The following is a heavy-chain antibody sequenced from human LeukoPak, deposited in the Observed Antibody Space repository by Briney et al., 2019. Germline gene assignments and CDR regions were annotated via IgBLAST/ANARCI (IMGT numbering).Heavy chain of an antibody. CDR1: GFTFSTSA. J-gene: IGHJ4*02. Sequence: GSLRLSCAASGFTFSTSAMSWVRQAPGKGLEWVSAISGSGGSTYYADPVKGRFTISRDNSKNTVYVQMNSLRVEDTAVYYCAKEVGLGWAIDHWGQGTLSPSPQ. CDR2: ISGSGGST. V-gene: IGHV3-23*01. D-gene: IGHD6-19*01. CDR3: AKEVGLGWAIDH.